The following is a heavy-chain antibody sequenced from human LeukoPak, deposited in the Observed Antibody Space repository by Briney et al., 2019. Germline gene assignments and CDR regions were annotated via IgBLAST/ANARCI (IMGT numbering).Heavy chain of an antibody. J-gene: IGHJ6*02. V-gene: IGHV3-13*01. D-gene: IGHD6-19*01. CDR1: GFTFSSYD. CDR2: STAGDT. Sequence: GGSLRLSCAASGFTFSSYDMHWVRQATGKGLEWVSASTAGDTYYPGSVKGRFTISRENAKNSLYLQMNSLRAGDTAAYYCARGDKGSGWYLDYYYGMDVWGQGTTVTVSS. CDR3: ARGDKGSGWYLDYYYGMDV.